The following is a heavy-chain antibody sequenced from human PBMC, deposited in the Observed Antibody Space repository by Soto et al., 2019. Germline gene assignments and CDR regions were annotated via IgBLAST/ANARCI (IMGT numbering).Heavy chain of an antibody. J-gene: IGHJ4*02. D-gene: IGHD6-13*01. CDR1: GFTFDDHA. CDR3: ANGRGSSCLPYFYY. Sequence: GGSLRLSCAASGFTFDDHAMHWVRQAPGKGLEWVSGINWNSGSIAYADSVKGRFTISRDNAKNSLSLQMNSLRTEDTALYYWANGRGSSCLPYFYYWGQGTLVTISS. CDR2: INWNSGSI. V-gene: IGHV3-9*01.